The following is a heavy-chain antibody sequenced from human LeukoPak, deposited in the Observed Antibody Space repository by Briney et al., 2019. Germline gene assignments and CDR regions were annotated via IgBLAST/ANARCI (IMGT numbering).Heavy chain of an antibody. CDR3: SRGLEQLWYYYYYYMDV. J-gene: IGHJ6*03. CDR2: MNPNSGNT. V-gene: IGHV1-8*01. CDR1: GYTFTSYD. Sequence: ASVKVSCKASGYTFTSYDINWVRQATGHGLEWMGWMNPNSGNTGYAQKFQGRVTMTRNTSISTAYMELSSLRSEDTAVYYCSRGLEQLWYYYYYYMDVWGKGTTVTVSS. D-gene: IGHD6-13*01.